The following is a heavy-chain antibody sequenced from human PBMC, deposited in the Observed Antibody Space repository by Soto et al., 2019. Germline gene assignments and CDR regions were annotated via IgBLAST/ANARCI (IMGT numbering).Heavy chain of an antibody. J-gene: IGHJ6*02. CDR3: ARHPTMVRDRNGMDV. CDR2: IDPSDSYT. D-gene: IGHD3-10*01. Sequence: PGESLKISCKGSGYSFTSYWISWVRQMPGKGLEWMGRIDPSDSYTNYSPSFQGHVTISADKSISTAYLQWSSLKASDTAMYYCARHPTMVRDRNGMDVWGQGTTVTVSS. V-gene: IGHV5-10-1*01. CDR1: GYSFTSYW.